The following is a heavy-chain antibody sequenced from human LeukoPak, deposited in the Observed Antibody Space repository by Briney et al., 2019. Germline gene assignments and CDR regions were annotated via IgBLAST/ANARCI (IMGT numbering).Heavy chain of an antibody. CDR3: VKGVRSSLTASGWFDP. V-gene: IGHV3-30*18. CDR1: GITFSGYG. D-gene: IGHD2-21*02. J-gene: IGHJ5*02. Sequence: GGSLGLSCAVSGITFSGYGMHWVRQAPGKGLEWVAVVSDDGDKKHYADSVKGRFIISRDNSKNTLYLQMNTLRAEDTALYYCVKGVRSSLTASGWFDPWGQGTMVTVSS. CDR2: VSDDGDKK.